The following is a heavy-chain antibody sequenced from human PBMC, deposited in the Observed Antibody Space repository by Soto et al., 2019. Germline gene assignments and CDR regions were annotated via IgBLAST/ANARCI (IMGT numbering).Heavy chain of an antibody. Sequence: GGSLRLSCAASGFTFSSYAMHWVRQAPGKGLEWVAVISYDGSNKYYADSVKGRFTISRDNSKNTLYLQMNSLRAEDTAVYYCARDPKPLGYCSGGSCYGAFDIWGQGTMVTVSS. J-gene: IGHJ3*02. V-gene: IGHV3-30-3*01. CDR3: ARDPKPLGYCSGGSCYGAFDI. D-gene: IGHD2-15*01. CDR1: GFTFSSYA. CDR2: ISYDGSNK.